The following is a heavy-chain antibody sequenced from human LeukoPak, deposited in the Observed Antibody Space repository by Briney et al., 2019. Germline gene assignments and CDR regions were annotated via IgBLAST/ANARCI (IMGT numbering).Heavy chain of an antibody. D-gene: IGHD3-22*01. Sequence: SETLSLTCTVSGGSISSYYWSWIRQPPGKGLEWIGYIYYSGSTNYNPSLKSRVTISVDTSKNQFSLKLSSVTAADTAVYYCARDEYSGSNSYYSFFDYWGQGTLVTVSS. CDR3: ARDEYSGSNSYYSFFDY. CDR2: IYYSGST. J-gene: IGHJ4*02. CDR1: GGSISSYY. V-gene: IGHV4-59*12.